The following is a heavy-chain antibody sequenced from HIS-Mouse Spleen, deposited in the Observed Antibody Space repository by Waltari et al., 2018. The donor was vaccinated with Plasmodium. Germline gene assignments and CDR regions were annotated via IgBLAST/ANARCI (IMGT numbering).Heavy chain of an antibody. CDR1: GASLPTNTSA. J-gene: IGHJ4*02. D-gene: IGHD7-27*01. V-gene: IGHV6-1*01. CDR3: ARDGWGTPLDY. CDR2: TYYRSKWYN. Sequence: VQLQQSGPGPVKPSQTLALTCAIPGASLPTNTSAWNWTRQSPSRGLEWLGRTYYRSKWYNDYAVSVKSRITINPDTSKNQFSLQLNSVTPEDTAVYYCARDGWGTPLDYWGQGTLVTVSS.